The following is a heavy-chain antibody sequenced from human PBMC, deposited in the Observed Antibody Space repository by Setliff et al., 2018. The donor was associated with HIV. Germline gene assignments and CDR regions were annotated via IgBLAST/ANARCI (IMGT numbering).Heavy chain of an antibody. CDR2: VSSRGDT. V-gene: IGHV4-4*07. J-gene: IGHJ6*02. CDR1: DSGTYY. CDR3: AREDYYYYGMDV. Sequence: SETLSLTCTVSDSGTYYWSWIRQPAGKGLEWIGRVSSRGDTNYNPSLKSRVTMSVDTSKNQFSLKLSSVTAADTAVYYCAREDYYYYGMDVWGQGTTVTVSS.